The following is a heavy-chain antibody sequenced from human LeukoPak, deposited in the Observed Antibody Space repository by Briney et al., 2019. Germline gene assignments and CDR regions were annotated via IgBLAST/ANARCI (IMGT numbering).Heavy chain of an antibody. D-gene: IGHD1-26*01. Sequence: GGSLRLSCGASGFTFSSYGMHWVRQAPGKGLEWVAFIRYDGSNKYYADSVKGRFTISRDNYKNTLYLQMNSLRAEDTAVYYCAKDGTVGATTYYYYMDVWGKGTTVTVSS. CDR2: IRYDGSNK. CDR3: AKDGTVGATTYYYYMDV. CDR1: GFTFSSYG. J-gene: IGHJ6*03. V-gene: IGHV3-30*02.